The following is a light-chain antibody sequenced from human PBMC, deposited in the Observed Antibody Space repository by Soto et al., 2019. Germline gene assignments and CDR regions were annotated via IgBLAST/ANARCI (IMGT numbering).Light chain of an antibody. CDR3: VLYMGSDIWV. CDR2: NTN. Sequence: QTVVTQEPSFSVSPGGTVTLTCGLSSDSVSTSYYPSWFQQTPGQAPRTLIYNTNTRSSGVPDRFSGSILGNKAALTITGAQADDECDYYCVLYMGSDIWVFGGGTKLTVL. V-gene: IGLV8-61*01. CDR1: SDSVSTSYY. J-gene: IGLJ3*02.